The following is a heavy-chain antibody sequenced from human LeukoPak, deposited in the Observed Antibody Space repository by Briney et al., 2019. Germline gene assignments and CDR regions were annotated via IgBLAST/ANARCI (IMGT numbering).Heavy chain of an antibody. D-gene: IGHD4/OR15-4a*01. Sequence: GGSLRLSCTVSGFTVSTNSMSWVRQAPGKGPEWVSFIYSDNTHYSDSVKGRFTISRDNSKNTLYLQMNSLRAEDTAVYYCARRAGAYSHPYDYWGQGTLVTVSS. CDR2: IYSDNT. J-gene: IGHJ4*02. V-gene: IGHV3-53*01. CDR3: ARRAGAYSHPYDY. CDR1: GFTVSTNS.